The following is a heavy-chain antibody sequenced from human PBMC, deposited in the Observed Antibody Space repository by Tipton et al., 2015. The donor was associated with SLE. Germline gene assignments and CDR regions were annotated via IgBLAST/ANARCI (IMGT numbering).Heavy chain of an antibody. CDR1: GGSFSGYY. Sequence: TLSLTCAVYGGSFSGYYWSWIRQPPGKGLEWIGEINHSGSTNYNPSLKSRVTISVDTSKNQFSLKLSSVTAADTAVYYCAGGRPQDYWGQGTLVTVSS. J-gene: IGHJ4*02. V-gene: IGHV4-34*01. CDR2: INHSGST. D-gene: IGHD6-6*01. CDR3: AGGRPQDY.